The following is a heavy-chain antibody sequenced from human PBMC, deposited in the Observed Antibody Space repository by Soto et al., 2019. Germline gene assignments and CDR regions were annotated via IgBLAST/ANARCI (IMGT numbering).Heavy chain of an antibody. CDR1: GGFIINHY. CDR3: ARDIQDYRKPYYYYYMDV. Sequence: SEALPLTSTVSGGFIINHYWSWIRQAPGKGLEWIGYIHYIGNTNYNPSLKSRVTISVDTSKNQFPLKLSSVTAADTAVYYCARDIQDYRKPYYYYYMDVWGKGTTVTVSS. J-gene: IGHJ6*03. D-gene: IGHD4-4*01. CDR2: IHYIGNT. V-gene: IGHV4-59*11.